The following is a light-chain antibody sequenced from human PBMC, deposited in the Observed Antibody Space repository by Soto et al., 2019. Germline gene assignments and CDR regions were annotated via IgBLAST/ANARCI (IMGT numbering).Light chain of an antibody. CDR2: GAS. CDR1: GRVRTN. J-gene: IGKJ1*01. V-gene: IGKV3-15*01. Sequence: EIEMTPSPATLSLAPVERVTLSFRASGRVRTNLAWYQQKAGQAPRLLIYGASTRATGIPARFSGSGSGTEFTLTISGLQSEDFAVYYCQQYSIWRTFGQGTKVDIK. CDR3: QQYSIWRT.